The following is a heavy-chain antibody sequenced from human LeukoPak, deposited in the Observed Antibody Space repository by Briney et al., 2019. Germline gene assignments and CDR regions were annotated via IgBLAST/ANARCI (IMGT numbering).Heavy chain of an antibody. J-gene: IGHJ6*02. CDR1: GGSFSGYY. CDR3: ARGRRKYSSSLGRTGGMDV. D-gene: IGHD6-6*01. Sequence: PSETLSLTCAVYGGSFSGYYWSWIRQPPGKGLEWIGEINHSGSTNYNPSLKSRGTISVDTSKNQYSLKLRSVTAADTAVYYCARGRRKYSSSLGRTGGMDVWGQGTTVTVSS. CDR2: INHSGST. V-gene: IGHV4-34*01.